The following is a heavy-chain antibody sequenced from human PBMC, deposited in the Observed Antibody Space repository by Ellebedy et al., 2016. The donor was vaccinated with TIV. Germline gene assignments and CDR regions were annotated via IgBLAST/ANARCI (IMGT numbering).Heavy chain of an antibody. V-gene: IGHV3-7*03. CDR3: VGSGGWLLHH. J-gene: IGHJ1*01. Sequence: GGSLRLSXAASGFTFSNYNMTWVRQAPGKGPEWVANIRQDGGNIYYVDSVKGRFTISRDNSKNSLYLQMNSLRADDTAVYYCVGSGGWLLHHWGPGTLVTVSS. CDR2: IRQDGGNI. CDR1: GFTFSNYN. D-gene: IGHD6-19*01.